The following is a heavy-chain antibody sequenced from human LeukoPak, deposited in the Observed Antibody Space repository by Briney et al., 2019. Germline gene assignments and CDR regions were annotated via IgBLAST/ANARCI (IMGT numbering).Heavy chain of an antibody. J-gene: IGHJ3*02. V-gene: IGHV4-31*03. CDR1: GGSISSGGYY. CDR2: IYYSGST. CDR3: ARDQGAAELLLNAFDI. Sequence: SETLSLTCTVSGGSISSGGYYWSWIRQHPGKGLEWIGYIYYSGSTYYNPSLKSRVTISVDTSKNQFSLKLSSVTAADTAVYYCARDQGAAELLLNAFDIWGQGTMVTVSS. D-gene: IGHD2-2*01.